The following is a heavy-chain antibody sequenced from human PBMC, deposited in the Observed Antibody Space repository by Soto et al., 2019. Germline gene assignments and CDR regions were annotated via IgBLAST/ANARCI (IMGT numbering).Heavy chain of an antibody. CDR1: GFTFSNYA. CDR2: ITGSGGTT. CDR3: ATRGGGLRYYGMDL. V-gene: IGHV3-23*01. J-gene: IGHJ6*02. Sequence: GGSLRLSCAASGFTFSNYAMSWIRQAPGKGLEWVSAITGSGGTTYYADSVRGRFTISRDNSKNTLYLQMNSLRVGDTAIYYCATRGGGLRYYGMDLWGQGTTVTVSS. D-gene: IGHD2-21*01.